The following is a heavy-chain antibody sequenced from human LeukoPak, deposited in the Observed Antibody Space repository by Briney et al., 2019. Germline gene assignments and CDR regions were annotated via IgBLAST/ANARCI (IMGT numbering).Heavy chain of an antibody. CDR1: GYTFSNYA. Sequence: ASVKVSCKASGYTFSNYAISWVRQAPGQELEWMGWINAYNGNTKYPQKVQGRVTMTTDTSSRTAYMELRSLRSDDTAVYYCARVVATIEDTRFFDYWGQGTLVTVSS. V-gene: IGHV1-18*01. CDR2: INAYNGNT. J-gene: IGHJ4*02. D-gene: IGHD5-24*01. CDR3: ARVVATIEDTRFFDY.